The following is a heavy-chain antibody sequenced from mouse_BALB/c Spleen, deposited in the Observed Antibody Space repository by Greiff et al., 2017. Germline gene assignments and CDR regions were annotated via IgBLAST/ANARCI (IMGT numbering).Heavy chain of an antibody. CDR3: ARRTTAAFDY. CDR1: GYSITSDYA. J-gene: IGHJ2*01. CDR2: ISYSGST. D-gene: IGHD1-2*01. Sequence: EVKLMESGPGLVKPSQSLSLTCTVTGYSITSDYAWNWIRQFPGNQLEWMGYISYSGSTSYNPSLKSRISITRDTSKNQFFLQLNSVTTEDTATYYCARRTTAAFDYWGQGTTLTVSS. V-gene: IGHV3-2*02.